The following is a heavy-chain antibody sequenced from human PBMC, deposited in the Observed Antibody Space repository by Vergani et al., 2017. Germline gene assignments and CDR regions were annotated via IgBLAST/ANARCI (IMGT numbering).Heavy chain of an antibody. Sequence: QVQLVQSGAEVKKPGASVKVSCKASGYTFTGYYMHWVRQAPGQGLEWMGWINPNSGGTNYAQKFQGRVTMTRDTSISTAYMELSSLRSEDTAVYYCARMEIVVVAATPYYYYGMDVWGQGTTVTVSS. CDR2: INPNSGGT. CDR1: GYTFTGYY. V-gene: IGHV1-2*02. J-gene: IGHJ6*02. D-gene: IGHD2-15*01. CDR3: ARMEIVVVAATPYYYYGMDV.